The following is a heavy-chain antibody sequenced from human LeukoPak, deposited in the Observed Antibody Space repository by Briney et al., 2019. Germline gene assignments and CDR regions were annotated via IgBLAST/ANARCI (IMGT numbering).Heavy chain of an antibody. V-gene: IGHV3-30-3*01. CDR1: GFTFSDYY. J-gene: IGHJ4*02. Sequence: PGGSLRLSCAASGFTFSDYYMSWIRQAPGKGLEWVAVISYDGSNRYYADSVKGRFTISRDNSKNTLYLQMNSLRAEDTAVYYCARTPTRYSSGKFDYWGQGTLVTVSS. CDR2: ISYDGSNR. CDR3: ARTPTRYSSGKFDY. D-gene: IGHD6-19*01.